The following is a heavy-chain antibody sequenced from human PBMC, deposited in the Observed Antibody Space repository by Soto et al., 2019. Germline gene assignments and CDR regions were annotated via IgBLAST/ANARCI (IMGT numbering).Heavy chain of an antibody. D-gene: IGHD3-16*01. Sequence: GGSLRLSCAASGFTFSSYSMNWVRQAPGKGLEWLSYISSSSRSTIYYADSVKGRFTISRDNAKNSLYLQMNSLGVEDTAVYYCATPYYFNHWGPGTLVTVSS. V-gene: IGHV3-48*01. CDR3: ATPYYFNH. CDR1: GFTFSSYS. J-gene: IGHJ1*01. CDR2: ISSSSRSTI.